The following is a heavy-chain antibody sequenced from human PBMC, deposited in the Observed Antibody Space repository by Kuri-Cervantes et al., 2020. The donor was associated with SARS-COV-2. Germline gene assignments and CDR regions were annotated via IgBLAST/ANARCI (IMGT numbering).Heavy chain of an antibody. CDR3: ARDGVKDDYGFSSY. D-gene: IGHD4-17*01. Sequence: GESLKISCAASGFTFSSYSMNWVRQAPGKGLGWVSYISSSSSTIYYADSVKGRFTISRDNAKNSLYLQMNSLRDEDTAVYYCARDGVKDDYGFSSYRGQGTLVTVSS. CDR1: GFTFSSYS. CDR2: ISSSSSTI. J-gene: IGHJ4*02. V-gene: IGHV3-48*02.